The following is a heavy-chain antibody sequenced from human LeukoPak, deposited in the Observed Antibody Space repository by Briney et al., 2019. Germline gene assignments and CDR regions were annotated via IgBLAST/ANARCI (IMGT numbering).Heavy chain of an antibody. D-gene: IGHD3-22*01. V-gene: IGHV1-18*01. J-gene: IGHJ4*02. CDR1: GYTFTSYG. Sequence: ASVKVSCKASGYTFTSYGIGWVRQAPGQGLELMGWISGYNGNTKNAQKLQGRVTMTTDTSTSTAYMELRSLRSDDTAVYYCARTTYYYDSSGYYYFDYWGQGTLVTVSS. CDR3: ARTTYYYDSSGYYYFDY. CDR2: ISGYNGNT.